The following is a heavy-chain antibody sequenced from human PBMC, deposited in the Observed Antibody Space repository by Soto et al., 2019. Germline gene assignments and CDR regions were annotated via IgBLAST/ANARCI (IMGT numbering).Heavy chain of an antibody. D-gene: IGHD2-2*01. Sequence: SLRLSCAASGFTFSSYSMNWVRQAPGKGLEWVSSISSSSSYIYYADSVKGRFTISRDNAKNSLYLQMNSLRAEDTAVYYCATIIIPAATNFYWGQGTLVTVSS. J-gene: IGHJ4*02. CDR3: ATIIIPAATNFY. CDR2: ISSSSSYI. V-gene: IGHV3-21*04. CDR1: GFTFSSYS.